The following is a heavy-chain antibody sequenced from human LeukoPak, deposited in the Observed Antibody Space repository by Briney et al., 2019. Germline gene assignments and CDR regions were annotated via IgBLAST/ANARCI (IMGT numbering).Heavy chain of an antibody. Sequence: SETLSLTCTVSGGSISSSSYYWGWIRQPPGKGLEWIGSIYYSGSTYYNPSLKSRVTISVDTSKNQFSLKLSSVTAADTAVYYCARHYGRSWFDPRGQGTLVTVSS. CDR3: ARHYGRSWFDP. D-gene: IGHD4-17*01. CDR1: GGSISSSSYY. V-gene: IGHV4-39*01. J-gene: IGHJ5*02. CDR2: IYYSGST.